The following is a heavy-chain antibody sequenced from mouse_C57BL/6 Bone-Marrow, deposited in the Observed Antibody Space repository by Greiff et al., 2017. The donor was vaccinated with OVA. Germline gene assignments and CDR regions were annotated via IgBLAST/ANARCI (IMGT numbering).Heavy chain of an antibody. CDR1: GYTFTSSW. J-gene: IGHJ4*01. D-gene: IGHD2-4*01. Sequence: LQESGAELAKPGASVKLSCKASGYTFTSSWMHWVKQRPGQGLEWIGYINPSSGYTKYNQKFKDKATLTADKSSSTAYMRRSSLTYEDSAVYYCAKKNTNYDYDRGYYAMDYWGQGTSVTVSS. V-gene: IGHV1-7*01. CDR3: AKKNTNYDYDRGYYAMDY. CDR2: INPSSGYT.